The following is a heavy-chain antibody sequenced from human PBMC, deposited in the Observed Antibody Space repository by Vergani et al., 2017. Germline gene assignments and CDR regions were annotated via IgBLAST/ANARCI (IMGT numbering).Heavy chain of an antibody. Sequence: EVELVQSGPEMRKPGESLKISCKGSEYSFGNYWIGWVRQMPGKGLEWMGIIYTADSDTRYSQSFQGQVTISADKSISTAFLQWDSLKASDTALYYCARHTTYTDSWGQGTLVTVSS. D-gene: IGHD1-1*01. V-gene: IGHV5-51*01. CDR1: EYSFGNYW. CDR3: ARHTTYTDS. CDR2: IYTADSDT. J-gene: IGHJ4*02.